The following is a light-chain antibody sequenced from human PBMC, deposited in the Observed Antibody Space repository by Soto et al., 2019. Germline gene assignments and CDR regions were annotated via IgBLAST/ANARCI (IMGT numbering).Light chain of an antibody. CDR2: DVS. V-gene: IGLV2-14*01. J-gene: IGLJ1*01. CDR3: SSYTTSNTRQIV. Sequence: QSALTQPASLSGSPGQSITISCAGTSRDVGGYNYVSWYQQHPGKAPKFMIYDVSNRPSGVSNRFSGSKSGNTASLTISGLQAEHEADYYCSSYTTSNTRQIVFGTGTKVTVL. CDR1: SRDVGGYNY.